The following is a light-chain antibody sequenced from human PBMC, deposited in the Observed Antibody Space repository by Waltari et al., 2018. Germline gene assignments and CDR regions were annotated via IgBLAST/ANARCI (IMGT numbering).Light chain of an antibody. CDR2: RND. J-gene: IGLJ3*02. V-gene: IGLV1-47*01. Sequence: QSVLSQPPSASGTPGQRVTISCSGTSSNVGSNYVYWYQHLPGTVPKLLIYRNDQRPSGVPYRFSGSKSGTSASLAISGLQSEDESDYYCAVWDDSLIGRVFGGGTKLTVL. CDR3: AVWDDSLIGRV. CDR1: SSNVGSNY.